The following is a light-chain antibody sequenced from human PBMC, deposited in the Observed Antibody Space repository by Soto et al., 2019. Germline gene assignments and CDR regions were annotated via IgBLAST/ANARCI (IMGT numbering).Light chain of an antibody. CDR1: QTISNY. CDR3: QKTYSTPFT. CDR2: AAS. J-gene: IGKJ3*01. Sequence: DIQMTQSPSSLSASVGDRVTITCRASQTISNYLNWYQEKPGRAPKLLIYAASNLQSGVPSRFSGSGSGTDFTLTITNLQPEEFATYYCQKTYSTPFTFGPGTNVDVK. V-gene: IGKV1-39*01.